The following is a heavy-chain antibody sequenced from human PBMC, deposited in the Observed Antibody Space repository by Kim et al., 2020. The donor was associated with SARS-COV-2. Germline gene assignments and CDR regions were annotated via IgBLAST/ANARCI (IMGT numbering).Heavy chain of an antibody. J-gene: IGHJ4*02. D-gene: IGHD6-6*01. V-gene: IGHV3-23*01. CDR3: AKDSSHYRFFDY. Sequence: YANSVKGRFTISRDNSKSTLYLHMNGLRPEDTAVYFCAKDSSHYRFFDYWGQGTLVTVSS.